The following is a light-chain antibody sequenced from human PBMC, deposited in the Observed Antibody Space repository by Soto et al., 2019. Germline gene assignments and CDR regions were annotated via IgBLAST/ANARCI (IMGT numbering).Light chain of an antibody. CDR2: EAS. CDR1: QSFSSRY. Sequence: ESVLTQSPGTLSLSPGERATLSCRASQSFSSRYLAWYQQKPGQAPRLLIYEASSRASGIPDRFSGSESGTDFTLTISRLEPKDFAVYYCQHYGSSPQTFGQGTKVEI. V-gene: IGKV3-20*01. CDR3: QHYGSSPQT. J-gene: IGKJ1*01.